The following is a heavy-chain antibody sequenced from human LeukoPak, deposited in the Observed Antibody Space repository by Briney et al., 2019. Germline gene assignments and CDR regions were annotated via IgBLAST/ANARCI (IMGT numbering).Heavy chain of an antibody. V-gene: IGHV3-23*01. CDR3: ARDLYSSGGDY. J-gene: IGHJ4*02. Sequence: PGGSLRLSCAASGFTFSNLAMRWVRQAPGKGLEWLSLISASGGSTYYADSVKGRVTISRENSKNTLYLQMNSVRAEDTALYYCARDLYSSGGDYWGQGTLVTVSS. D-gene: IGHD6-19*01. CDR1: GFTFSNLA. CDR2: ISASGGST.